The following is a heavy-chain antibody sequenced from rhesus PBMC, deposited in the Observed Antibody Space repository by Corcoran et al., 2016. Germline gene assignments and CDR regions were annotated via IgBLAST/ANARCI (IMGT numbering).Heavy chain of an antibody. Sequence: QVQLQESGPGLVKPSETLSLTCTASGASISSFWWSWFRQPPGEALEWIGQFGGNSGATTYNPSLKSRCTISKDTSKNQFSLKLSSVTAADTAVYYCARGPDQYSGSWNGFDYWGQGVLVTVSS. CDR1: GASISSFW. CDR3: ARGPDQYSGSWNGFDY. J-gene: IGHJ4*01. D-gene: IGHD6-25*01. CDR2: FGGNSGAT. V-gene: IGHV4-80*01.